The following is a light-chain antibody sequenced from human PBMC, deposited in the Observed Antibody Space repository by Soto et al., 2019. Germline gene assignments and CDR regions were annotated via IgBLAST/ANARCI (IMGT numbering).Light chain of an antibody. CDR1: QSVSDN. CDR3: HQYNSWPPET. CDR2: GAS. V-gene: IGKV3-15*01. Sequence: ETVMTQSPDTLSLSPGERATLSCRASQSVSDNLAWYQKRPGQSPRLLMNGASTRATGIPARFSGSGSGTEFTLTISSLQSEDFALYYCHQYNSWPPETFGEG. J-gene: IGKJ2*01.